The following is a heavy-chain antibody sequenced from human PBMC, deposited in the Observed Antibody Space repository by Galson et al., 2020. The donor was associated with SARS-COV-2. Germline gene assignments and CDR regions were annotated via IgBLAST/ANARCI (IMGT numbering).Heavy chain of an antibody. J-gene: IGHJ4*02. CDR3: AREGYCSSTSCRTFEY. D-gene: IGHD2-2*01. CDR2: IYYSGST. CDR1: GGSISSGGYY. V-gene: IGHV4-31*03. Sequence: SETLSLTCTVSGGSISSGGYYWSWIRQHPGKGLEWIGYIYYSGSTYYNPSLKSRVTISVDTSKNQFSLKLSSVTAADTAVYYCAREGYCSSTSCRTFEYWGQGTLVTVSS.